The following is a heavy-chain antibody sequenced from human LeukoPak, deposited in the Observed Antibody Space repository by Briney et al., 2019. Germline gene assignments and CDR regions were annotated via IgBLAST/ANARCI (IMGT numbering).Heavy chain of an antibody. CDR2: IYENGGTT. V-gene: IGHV3-23*01. J-gene: IGHJ4*02. CDR1: GFTFRSHA. Sequence: GGSLRLSCVGSGFTFRSHAMSWVRQAPEKGLEFVSGIYENGGTTYYADSVKGRFSISRDNSKNTLYLQMDSLRGEDTAVYYCARIQLFHGDFDYWGQGTPVTVSS. CDR3: ARIQLFHGDFDY. D-gene: IGHD3-10*02.